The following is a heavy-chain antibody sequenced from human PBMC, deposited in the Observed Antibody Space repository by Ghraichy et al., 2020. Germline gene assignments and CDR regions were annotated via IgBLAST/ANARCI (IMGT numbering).Heavy chain of an antibody. Sequence: SETLSLTCAVSGDSVSSNSAAWNWIRQSPSRGLEWLGRTYYGSKWYTDYAVSVRSRITINPDTSKNQFSLQLNSVTPEDTAVYYCASTSDGWFDPWGQGTLVTVSS. J-gene: IGHJ5*02. CDR3: ASTSDGWFDP. CDR2: TYYGSKWYT. V-gene: IGHV6-1*01. CDR1: GDSVSSNSAA.